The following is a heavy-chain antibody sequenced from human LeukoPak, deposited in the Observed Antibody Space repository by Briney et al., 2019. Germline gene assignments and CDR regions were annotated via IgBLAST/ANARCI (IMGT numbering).Heavy chain of an antibody. D-gene: IGHD6-6*01. V-gene: IGHV3-74*01. CDR1: GFFFSGHW. CDR2: ISPTGSTT. J-gene: IGHJ4*02. Sequence: GGSLLLSCASSGFFFSGHWMHWGRPPPGQGVGLGSRISPTGSTTSYADSVKGRFTVSRDNAKNRLYLQVNNLRAEDTAVYYCARGPNSNWSGLDFWGQGTLLTVSS. CDR3: ARGPNSNWSGLDF.